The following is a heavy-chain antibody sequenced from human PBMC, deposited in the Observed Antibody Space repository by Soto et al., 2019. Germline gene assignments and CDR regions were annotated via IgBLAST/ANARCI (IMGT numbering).Heavy chain of an antibody. CDR2: IGRSGSST. CDR3: AKNSRDVVVVAATSPGYFDY. J-gene: IGHJ4*02. D-gene: IGHD2-15*01. CDR1: GFTFRSYW. V-gene: IGHV3-23*01. Sequence: GGSLRLSCAASGFTFRSYWMFWVRQAPGKGLVWVARIGRSGSSTYYADSVKGRFTISRDNSKNTLYLQMNSLRAEDTAVYYCAKNSRDVVVVAATSPGYFDYWGQGTLVTVSS.